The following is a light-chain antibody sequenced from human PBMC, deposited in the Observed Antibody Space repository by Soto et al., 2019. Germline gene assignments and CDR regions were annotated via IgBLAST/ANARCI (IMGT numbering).Light chain of an antibody. V-gene: IGLV1-40*01. Sequence: QSVLTQPPSVSGAPGQRVTISCTGSSSNIEASYHVHWYQHLPGTAPKLLIYGNSNRPSGVPDRFSGSKSGTSASLAITGLQAEDEADYYCHSYDSSLSGSVFGGGTKVTVL. CDR1: SSNIEASYH. CDR2: GNS. J-gene: IGLJ3*02. CDR3: HSYDSSLSGSV.